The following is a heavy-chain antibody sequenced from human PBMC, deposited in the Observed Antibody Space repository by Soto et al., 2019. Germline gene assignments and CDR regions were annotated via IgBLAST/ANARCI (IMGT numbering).Heavy chain of an antibody. CDR2: ISAYNGNT. V-gene: IGHV1-18*01. CDR1: GYTFASYA. J-gene: IGHJ4*02. Sequence: QVKLVQSGAEVKKPGASVKVSCKASGYTFASYAISWMRQAPGQGLEWMGWISAYNGNTNYAQKLQGRVTMTTDTAPSTAYMALRSLRSDDTAVYYCARDPPPPDYWGQGTLVTVSS. CDR3: ARDPPPPDY.